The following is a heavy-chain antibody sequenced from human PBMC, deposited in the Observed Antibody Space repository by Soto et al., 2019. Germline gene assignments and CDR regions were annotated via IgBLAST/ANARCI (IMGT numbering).Heavy chain of an antibody. D-gene: IGHD4-17*01. CDR1: GFTFSSYA. V-gene: IGHV3-23*01. Sequence: HPGGSLRLSCAASGFTFSSYAMSWVRQAPGKGLEWVSAISGSGGSTYYADSVKGRFTISRDNSKNTLYLQMNSLRAEDTAVYYCAKTGLRVSVSWFDPRGQGTLLTVSS. CDR3: AKTGLRVSVSWFDP. CDR2: ISGSGGST. J-gene: IGHJ5*02.